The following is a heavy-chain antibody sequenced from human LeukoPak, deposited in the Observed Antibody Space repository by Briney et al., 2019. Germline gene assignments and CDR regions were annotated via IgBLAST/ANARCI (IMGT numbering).Heavy chain of an antibody. CDR3: AREFGAAGYHEYFQH. D-gene: IGHD6-13*01. CDR2: INPNSGGT. J-gene: IGHJ1*01. Sequence: ASVKVSCKASGYTFTGYYMHWVRQAPGQGLEWMGWINPNSGGTNYAQKFQGRVTMTRDTSISTAYMELSRLRSDDTAVYYCAREFGAAGYHEYFQHWGQGTLVTVSS. V-gene: IGHV1-2*02. CDR1: GYTFTGYY.